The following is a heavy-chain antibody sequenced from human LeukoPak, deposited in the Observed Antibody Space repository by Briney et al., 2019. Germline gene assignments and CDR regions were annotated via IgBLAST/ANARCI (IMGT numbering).Heavy chain of an antibody. Sequence: SGGSLRLSCAASGFTFSSYAMSWVRQAPGKGLEWVSAISGSGGSTYYADSVKGRFTISRDNSKNTLYLQMNSLRAEDTAVYYCAKTAGIVGATRVDYWGQGIPVTVSS. D-gene: IGHD1-26*01. CDR2: ISGSGGST. V-gene: IGHV3-23*01. CDR1: GFTFSSYA. CDR3: AKTAGIVGATRVDY. J-gene: IGHJ4*02.